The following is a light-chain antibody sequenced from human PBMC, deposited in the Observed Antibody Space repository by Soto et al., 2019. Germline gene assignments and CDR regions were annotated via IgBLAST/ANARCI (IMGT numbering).Light chain of an antibody. V-gene: IGKV1-39*01. Sequence: DLQMTQSPSSLSASVGDRITITCRASQSISIYLNWYQRKPGQAPKLLIYSASSLQSGVPARFSGSGSGTDFTLTISSLQPEDFATYFCQQSYNVPLTFGGGTKVEI. J-gene: IGKJ4*01. CDR2: SAS. CDR1: QSISIY. CDR3: QQSYNVPLT.